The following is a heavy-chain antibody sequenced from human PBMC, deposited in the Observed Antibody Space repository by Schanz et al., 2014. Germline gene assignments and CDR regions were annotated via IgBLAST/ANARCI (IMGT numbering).Heavy chain of an antibody. D-gene: IGHD4-17*01. CDR3: ARKMKLGVYGGKGHDSLDI. J-gene: IGHJ3*02. V-gene: IGHV3-33*01. CDR1: GFTFSSYG. Sequence: QVQLVESGGGVVQPGRSLRLSCAASGFTFSSYGMHWVRQAPGKGLEWVAVIWYDGSNKYYADSVKGRFTISRDNSKNTLFLQMNSLRAEDTAVYYCARKMKLGVYGGKGHDSLDIWGQGTMVTVYS. CDR2: IWYDGSNK.